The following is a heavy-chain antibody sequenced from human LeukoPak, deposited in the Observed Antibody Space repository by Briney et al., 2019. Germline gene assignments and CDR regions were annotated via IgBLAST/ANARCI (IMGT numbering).Heavy chain of an antibody. D-gene: IGHD3-10*01. J-gene: IGHJ4*02. CDR3: ASPAVVFGNYYGSGSRPAAGFDY. Sequence: GGSLRLSCAASGFTFSSYEMNWVRQAPGKGLEWVSYISSTVSNIYYADSVKGRFTISRDNSKNTLYLQMNSLRTEDTAVYYCASPAVVFGNYYGSGSRPAAGFDYWGQGTLVTVSS. CDR1: GFTFSSYE. CDR2: ISSTVSNI. V-gene: IGHV3-48*03.